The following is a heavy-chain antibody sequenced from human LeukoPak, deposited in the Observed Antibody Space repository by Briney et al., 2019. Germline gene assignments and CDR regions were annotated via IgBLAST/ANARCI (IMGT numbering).Heavy chain of an antibody. CDR1: GYTFTSYD. D-gene: IGHD6-13*01. J-gene: IGHJ4*02. Sequence: ASVKVSCKASGYTFTSYDINWVRQATGQGLEWMGWMNPNSGNTGYAQKFQGRVTMTRNTSISTAYMELSSLRSEDTAVYYCARDALRKQQLANGPVYWGQGTLVTVSS. CDR2: MNPNSGNT. CDR3: ARDALRKQQLANGPVY. V-gene: IGHV1-8*01.